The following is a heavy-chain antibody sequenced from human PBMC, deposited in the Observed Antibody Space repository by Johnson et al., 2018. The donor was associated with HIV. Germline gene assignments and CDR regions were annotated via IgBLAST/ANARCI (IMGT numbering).Heavy chain of an antibody. CDR3: ARGVGGAGDDAFDI. CDR1: GFTFSSYG. Sequence: QMQLVESGGGVVQPGGSLRLSCAASGFTFSSYGMHWVRQAPGKGLEWVAFIRYDGSNKYYADSVKGRFTISRDNSKNTLYLQMGSLRAEDMAVYYCARGVGGAGDDAFDIWGQGTMVTVSS. D-gene: IGHD6-19*01. CDR2: IRYDGSNK. J-gene: IGHJ3*02. V-gene: IGHV3-30*02.